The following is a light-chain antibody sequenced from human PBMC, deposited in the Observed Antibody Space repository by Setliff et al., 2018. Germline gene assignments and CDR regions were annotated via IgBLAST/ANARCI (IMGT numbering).Light chain of an antibody. J-gene: IGLJ1*01. CDR2: GNS. CDR1: SSNIGAGYD. Sequence: QSVLTQPPSVSGAPGQRVTISCTGSSSNIGAGYDVHWYQQLPGTAPKLLIYGNSNRPSGVPDRFSGSKSGTSASLAITGLQAEDEADYSCQSYDSSLSALYVFGT. V-gene: IGLV1-40*01. CDR3: QSYDSSLSALYV.